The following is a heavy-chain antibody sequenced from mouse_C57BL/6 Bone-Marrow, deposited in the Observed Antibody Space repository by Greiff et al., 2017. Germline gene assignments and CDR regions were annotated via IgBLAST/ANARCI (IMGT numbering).Heavy chain of an antibody. CDR1: GYTFTSYW. Sequence: QVQLQQSGADLAQPGASVKLSCKASGYTFTSYWMHWVHQRPGKGLEWVGYINHGSGYTKYNQKLKDKATLTADNSSSTADMQLSSLTYEDSAVYYGAELRFAYWGQGTLVTVSA. V-gene: IGHV1-7*01. J-gene: IGHJ3*01. CDR3: AELRFAY. CDR2: INHGSGYT.